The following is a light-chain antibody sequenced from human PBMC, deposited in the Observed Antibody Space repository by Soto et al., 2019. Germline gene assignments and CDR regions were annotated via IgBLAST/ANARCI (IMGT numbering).Light chain of an antibody. CDR1: SSNIGSKY. Sequence: QSVLTQPPSASGTPGQRVTISCSGSSSNIGSKYVYWFQQLPRTAPKLLIYRNNQRPSGVPDRFSGSKSGTSASLAISGLRSEDEADYYGATWDVSLRAWVFGGGTKLTVL. CDR3: ATWDVSLRAWV. J-gene: IGLJ3*02. CDR2: RNN. V-gene: IGLV1-47*01.